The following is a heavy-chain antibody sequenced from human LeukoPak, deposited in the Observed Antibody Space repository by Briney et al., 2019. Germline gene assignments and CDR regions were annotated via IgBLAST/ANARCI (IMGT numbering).Heavy chain of an antibody. CDR3: AREGSASSSWYHY. J-gene: IGHJ4*02. D-gene: IGHD6-13*01. CDR2: INHNSGGT. CDR1: GYTFTGYY. V-gene: IGHV1-2*04. Sequence: ASVTVSCKACGYTFTGYYMHWVRQARGQGVEGMGWINHNSGGTNYAQKFQGWVTMTRDTSITTAYMELSMLRSDATAVYYCAREGSASSSWYHYWGQGPLVTVSS.